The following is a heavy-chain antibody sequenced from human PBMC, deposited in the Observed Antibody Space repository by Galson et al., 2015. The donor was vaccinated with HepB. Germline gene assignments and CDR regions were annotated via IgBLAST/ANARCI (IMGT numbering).Heavy chain of an antibody. J-gene: IGHJ4*02. Sequence: SVKVSCKASGGTFSRYAITWVRQAPGQGLAWMGRIIPILDITNYAQKFQGRVTITADKSTTTAYMELSSLRSEDTAVYYCARGGYSSGWSDYWGQGTLVTVSS. V-gene: IGHV1-69*04. CDR1: GGTFSRYA. CDR2: IIPILDIT. CDR3: ARGGYSSGWSDY. D-gene: IGHD6-19*01.